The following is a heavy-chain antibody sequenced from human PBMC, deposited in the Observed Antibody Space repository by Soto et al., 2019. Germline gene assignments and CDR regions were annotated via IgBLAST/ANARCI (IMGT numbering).Heavy chain of an antibody. CDR3: ARVAYYYDSSGYFY. V-gene: IGHV3-48*01. J-gene: IGHJ4*02. Sequence: GGSLRLSWAASGFTFSSYNMNWVRQAPGKGLEWVSYISSSGSTIYYADSVKGRFTISRDNAKNSLYLQMNSLRAEDTAVYYCARVAYYYDSSGYFYWGQGTLVTVSS. CDR1: GFTFSSYN. CDR2: ISSSGSTI. D-gene: IGHD3-22*01.